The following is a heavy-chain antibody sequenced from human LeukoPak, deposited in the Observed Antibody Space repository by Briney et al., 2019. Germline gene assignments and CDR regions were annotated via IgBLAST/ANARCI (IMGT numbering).Heavy chain of an antibody. D-gene: IGHD6-19*01. CDR2: IYDSGTT. CDR1: GFTVSSNY. V-gene: IGHV3-53*01. Sequence: GGSLRLSCATSGFTVSSNYKSWVRQAPGKGLEWVSVIYDSGTTYYADSVKGRFLIFRDTSKNTVDLQMNSLRVEDTAVYYCAGRRSSGWYAYWGQGTLVTVSS. J-gene: IGHJ4*02. CDR3: AGRRSSGWYAY.